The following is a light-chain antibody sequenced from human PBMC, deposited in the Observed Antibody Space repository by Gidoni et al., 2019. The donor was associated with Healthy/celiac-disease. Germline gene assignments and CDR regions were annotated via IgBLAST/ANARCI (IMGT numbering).Light chain of an antibody. CDR1: SPNIGSNY. Sequence: QSVLTQPPSASGTPGKRVTIPCSGSSPNIGSNYVYWYQQLPGTAPNLLIYRNNQRPSGVPDRFSGSKSGTSASLAISGLRSDDEADYYCAAWDDSLSGYVFGTGTKVTV. CDR3: AAWDDSLSGYV. CDR2: RNN. J-gene: IGLJ1*01. V-gene: IGLV1-47*01.